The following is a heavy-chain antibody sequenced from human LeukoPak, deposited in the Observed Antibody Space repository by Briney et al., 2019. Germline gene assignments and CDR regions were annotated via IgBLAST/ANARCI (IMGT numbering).Heavy chain of an antibody. D-gene: IGHD3-22*01. Sequence: GGSLRLSCAASGFTFDDYGMSWVRQAPGKGLEWVSGINWNGGSTGYADSVKGRFTISRDNAKNSLYLQMNSLRAEDTALYYCARVKVYDSSGYYYNWGQGTLVTVSS. V-gene: IGHV3-20*04. J-gene: IGHJ4*02. CDR1: GFTFDDYG. CDR2: INWNGGST. CDR3: ARVKVYDSSGYYYN.